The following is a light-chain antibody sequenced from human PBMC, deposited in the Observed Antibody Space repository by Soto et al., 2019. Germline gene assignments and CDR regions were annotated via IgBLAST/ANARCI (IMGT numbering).Light chain of an antibody. CDR1: QSISNN. CDR2: GAS. CDR3: QQYNNWPRT. V-gene: IGKV3D-15*01. J-gene: IGKJ1*01. Sequence: EIVMTQSPATLSVSPGERATLSCRASQSISNNLAWYQQKPGQVPRVLIYGASTRATGTPARFSGSGSGTEFTLTISSLQSEDFAVYYCQQYNNWPRTFGQGTKVEI.